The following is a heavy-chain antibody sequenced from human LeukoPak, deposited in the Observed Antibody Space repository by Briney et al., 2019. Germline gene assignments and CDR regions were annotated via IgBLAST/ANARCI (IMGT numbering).Heavy chain of an antibody. CDR3: AKDGSDYGGNSGDAFGI. J-gene: IGHJ3*02. V-gene: IGHV3-23*01. CDR1: GFSFGSYA. CDR2: ISVSGDST. D-gene: IGHD4-23*01. Sequence: GGSLRLSCAASGFSFGSYAMSWVRQAPGKGLEWVSVISVSGDSTYYADSVKGRFTISRDNSKNTLHLQMNSLRAEDTAVCYCAKDGSDYGGNSGDAFGIWGQGTMVTVSS.